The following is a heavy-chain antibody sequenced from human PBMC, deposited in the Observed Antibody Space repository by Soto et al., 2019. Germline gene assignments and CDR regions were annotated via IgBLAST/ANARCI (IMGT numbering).Heavy chain of an antibody. CDR2: IIPILGIA. Sequence: QVQLVQSGAEVKKPGSSVKVSCKASGGTFSTYSMFWVRQAPGQGLEWMGRIIPILGIANYAQKFQGRVTITADKSTSTADLELSSLRSEDTALYYCTIGSWSGEVFDIWGQGTMVTVSS. J-gene: IGHJ3*02. CDR1: GGTFSTYS. CDR3: TIGSWSGEVFDI. D-gene: IGHD2-21*01. V-gene: IGHV1-69*02.